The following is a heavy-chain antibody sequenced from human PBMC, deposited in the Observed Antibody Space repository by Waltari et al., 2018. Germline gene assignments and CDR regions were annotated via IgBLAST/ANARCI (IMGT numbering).Heavy chain of an antibody. CDR2: ISGSGGST. V-gene: IGHV3-23*04. CDR1: GFTFSSYA. CDR3: AKSGTWLRWYPTNWFDP. D-gene: IGHD5-12*01. J-gene: IGHJ5*02. Sequence: EVQLVESGGGLVQPGGSLRLSCAASGFTFSSYAMSWVRQAPGQGLEWVSAISGSGGSTYYADSVKGRFTISRDNSKNTLYLQMNSLRAEDTAVYYCAKSGTWLRWYPTNWFDPWGQGTLVTVSS.